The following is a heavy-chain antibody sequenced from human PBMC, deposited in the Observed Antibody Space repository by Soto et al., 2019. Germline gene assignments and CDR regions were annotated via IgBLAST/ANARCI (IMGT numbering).Heavy chain of an antibody. CDR1: GFTFSSYA. CDR3: ATAPTGDHSYYYGMDV. CDR2: ITSNGGNT. V-gene: IGHV3-64*04. J-gene: IGHJ6*02. D-gene: IGHD7-27*01. Sequence: GGSLRLSCEASGFTFSSYAMHWVRQAPGKGLEYVSAITSNGGNTDYASSVKGRFTISRDNAKNSLYLQMNSLRDEDTAVFYCATAPTGDHSYYYGMDVWGQGTTVTVSS.